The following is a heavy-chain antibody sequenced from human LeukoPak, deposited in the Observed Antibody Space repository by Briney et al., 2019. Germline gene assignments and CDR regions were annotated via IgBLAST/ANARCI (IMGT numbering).Heavy chain of an antibody. Sequence: SETLSLTCTVSGGSISNNNYYWGWIRQPPGKGLEWIGSIYYSGSTYYNASLKSRVTISVDTSKNQFSLKLSSVTAADTAVYYCARVTGYMIEDYFDYWGQGTLVTVSS. J-gene: IGHJ4*02. D-gene: IGHD3-22*01. CDR1: GGSISNNNYY. CDR2: IYYSGST. CDR3: ARVTGYMIEDYFDY. V-gene: IGHV4-39*07.